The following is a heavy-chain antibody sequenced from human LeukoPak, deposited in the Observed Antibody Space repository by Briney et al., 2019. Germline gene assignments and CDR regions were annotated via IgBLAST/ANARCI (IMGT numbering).Heavy chain of an antibody. CDR3: ARSGIAAAGTGAFDI. Sequence: PGRSLRLSCAASGFTFSNYAMHWVRQAPGKGLEWVAVISYDGTNKYYADSVKGRFTISRDNSKNTLYLQMNSLRAEDTAVYYCARSGIAAAGTGAFDIWGQGTMVTVSS. CDR1: GFTFSNYA. D-gene: IGHD6-13*01. J-gene: IGHJ3*02. CDR2: ISYDGTNK. V-gene: IGHV3-30*03.